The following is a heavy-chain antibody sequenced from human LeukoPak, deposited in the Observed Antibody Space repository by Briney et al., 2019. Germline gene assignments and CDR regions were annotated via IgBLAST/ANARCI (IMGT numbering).Heavy chain of an antibody. CDR2: INHSGST. CDR1: GGSFSGYY. V-gene: IGHV4-34*01. CDR3: ARAPPYDFWSGYKNYYYGMDV. J-gene: IGHJ6*02. Sequence: SETLSLTCAVYGGSFSGYYWSWIRQPPGKGLEWIGEINHSGSTNYNPSLKSRVTISVDTSKNQFSLKLSSVTAADTAVYYCARAPPYDFWSGYKNYYYGMDVWGQGTTVTVSS. D-gene: IGHD3-3*01.